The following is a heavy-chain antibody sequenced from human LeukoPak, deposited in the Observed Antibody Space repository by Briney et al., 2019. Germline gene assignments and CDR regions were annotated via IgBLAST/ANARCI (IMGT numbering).Heavy chain of an antibody. CDR1: GYSFTSYW. CDR2: IYPGDSDT. D-gene: IGHD1-26*01. Sequence: GESLKISCKGSGYSFTSYWIGWVRQMPGKGLERMGIIYPGDSDTRYSPSFQGQVTISADKSISTAYLQWSSLKASDTAMYYCARHGNGYYYYYGMDVWGQGTTVTVSS. V-gene: IGHV5-51*01. CDR3: ARHGNGYYYYYGMDV. J-gene: IGHJ6*02.